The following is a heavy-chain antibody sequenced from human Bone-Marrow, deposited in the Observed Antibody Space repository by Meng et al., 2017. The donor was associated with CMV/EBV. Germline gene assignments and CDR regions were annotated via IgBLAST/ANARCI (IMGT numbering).Heavy chain of an antibody. Sequence: ASVKVSCKASGYTFTGYYMHWVRQAPGQGLEWMGWINPNSGGTNYAQKFQGRVTMTRDTSISTAYMELSRLRSDDTAVYYCARPRGYSGYDPFDYWGQVTLVTVSS. CDR1: GYTFTGYY. V-gene: IGHV1-2*02. J-gene: IGHJ4*02. CDR2: INPNSGGT. D-gene: IGHD5-12*01. CDR3: ARPRGYSGYDPFDY.